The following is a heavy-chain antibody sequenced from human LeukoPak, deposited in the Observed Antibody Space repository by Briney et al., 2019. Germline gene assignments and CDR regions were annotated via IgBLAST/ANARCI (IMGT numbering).Heavy chain of an antibody. CDR3: ARTGFQLLTPDDNFDY. CDR1: GYTFTSYG. Sequence: GASVKVSCKASGYTFTSYGISWVRQAPGQGLEWMGWISAYNGNTNYAQKLQGRVTMTTDTSTSTAYMELRSLRSDDTAVYYCARTGFQLLTPDDNFDYWGQGTLVTVSS. CDR2: ISAYNGNT. J-gene: IGHJ4*02. D-gene: IGHD2-2*01. V-gene: IGHV1-18*01.